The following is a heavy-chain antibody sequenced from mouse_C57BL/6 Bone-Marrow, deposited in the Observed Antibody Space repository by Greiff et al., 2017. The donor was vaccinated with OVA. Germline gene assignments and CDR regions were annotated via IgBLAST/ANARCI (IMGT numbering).Heavy chain of an antibody. CDR3: ARGDF. CDR1: GYTFTSYW. J-gene: IGHJ2*01. V-gene: IGHV1-50*01. Sequence: VQLQQSGAELVKPGASVKQSCKASGYTFTSYWMQWVKQRPGQGLEWIGEIDPSDSYTNYNQKFKGKATLTVDTSSSTAYMQLSSLTSEDSAVYYCARGDFWGQGTTLTVSS. CDR2: IDPSDSYT.